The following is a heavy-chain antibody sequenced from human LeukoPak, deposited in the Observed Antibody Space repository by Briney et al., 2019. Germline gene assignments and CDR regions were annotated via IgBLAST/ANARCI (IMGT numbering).Heavy chain of an antibody. CDR1: GGSFSGYY. CDR3: ARGPLVWGRLQHNWFDP. V-gene: IGHV4-34*01. D-gene: IGHD4-11*01. J-gene: IGHJ5*02. Sequence: PSETLSFTCAVYGGSFSGYYWSWIRQPPGKGLEWIGEINHSGSTNYNPSLKSRVTISVDTSKNQFSLKLSSVTAADTAVYYCARGPLVWGRLQHNWFDPWGQGTLVTVSS. CDR2: INHSGST.